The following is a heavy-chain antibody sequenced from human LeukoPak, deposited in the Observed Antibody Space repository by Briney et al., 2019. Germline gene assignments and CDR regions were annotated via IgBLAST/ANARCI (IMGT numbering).Heavy chain of an antibody. CDR2: LSRSGSTT. J-gene: IGHJ4*02. D-gene: IGHD1-26*01. Sequence: AGSLSLSCAASGFTFSGYARNWVRQAPGKGLEWVSGLSRSGSTTYYAAFVKGGFTISGATSNNIVHNQMYIPTAEEPAVYYCAKAHRGYSGSQFGDWGQGALVTVSS. CDR3: AKAHRGYSGSQFGD. V-gene: IGHV3-23*01. CDR1: GFTFSGYA.